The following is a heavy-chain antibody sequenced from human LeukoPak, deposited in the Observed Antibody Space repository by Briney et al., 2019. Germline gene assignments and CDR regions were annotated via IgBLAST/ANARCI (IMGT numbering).Heavy chain of an antibody. CDR2: ISYDGGSQ. V-gene: IGHV3-30*01. CDR3: ARDRDCSSTSCYNAFDI. J-gene: IGHJ3*02. Sequence: GGSLRLSCAASGFTFSTYAMHWVRQAPGKGLEWVAVISYDGGSQYYADSVKGRFTISRDNSKNTMYLQMNSLRAEDTAVYYCARDRDCSSTSCYNAFDIWGQGTMVTVSS. D-gene: IGHD2-2*02. CDR1: GFTFSTYA.